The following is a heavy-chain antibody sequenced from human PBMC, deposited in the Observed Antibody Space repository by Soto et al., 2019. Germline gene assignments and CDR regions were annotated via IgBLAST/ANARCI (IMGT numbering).Heavy chain of an antibody. Sequence: QVQLVESGGGVVQPGRSLRLSCAASGFTFSSYGMHWVRQAPSKGLEWVAVISYDGSNKYYADSVKGRFTISRDNSKNTLYLQMNSLRAEDTAVYYSAKAKGTTMDVWGQGTTVTVSS. V-gene: IGHV3-30*18. CDR2: ISYDGSNK. CDR1: GFTFSSYG. J-gene: IGHJ6*02. D-gene: IGHD1-1*01. CDR3: AKAKGTTMDV.